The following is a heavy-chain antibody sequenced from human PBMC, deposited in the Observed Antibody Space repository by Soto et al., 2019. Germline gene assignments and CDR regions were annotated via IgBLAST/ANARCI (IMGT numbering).Heavy chain of an antibody. CDR1: GGSISSGACY. Sequence: SETLSLTCTVSGGSISSGACYWSWIRQPPGKGLEWIGSGYYSGSTYYNPSLKSRVTISVDTSKNQFSLKLSSVTAADTAVYYCARSDTGYDYWGQGTLVTVSS. CDR3: ARSDTGYDY. CDR2: GYYSGST. J-gene: IGHJ4*02. D-gene: IGHD5-18*01. V-gene: IGHV4-39*01.